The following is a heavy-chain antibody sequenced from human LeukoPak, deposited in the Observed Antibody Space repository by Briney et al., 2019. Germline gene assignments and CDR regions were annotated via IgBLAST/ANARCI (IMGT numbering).Heavy chain of an antibody. CDR1: GYTFTDYY. V-gene: IGHV1-2*02. J-gene: IGHJ4*02. CDR3: AREGPIVGATHLVDY. CDR2: INPNSGGT. Sequence: ASVQVSCKASGYTFTDYYVHWVRQAPGKGLEWMGCINPNSGGTNYAQKSQGRVTMTRDTSISTAYMELSRLRSDDTAVYYCAREGPIVGATHLVDYWGQGTLVTVSS. D-gene: IGHD1-26*01.